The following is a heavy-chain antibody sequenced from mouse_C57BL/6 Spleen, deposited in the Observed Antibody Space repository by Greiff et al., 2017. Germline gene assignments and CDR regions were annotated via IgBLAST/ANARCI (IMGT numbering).Heavy chain of an antibody. CDR1: GYTFTDYY. V-gene: IGHV1-75*01. CDR2: IFPGSGST. D-gene: IGHD1-1*01. J-gene: IGHJ2*01. CDR3: ARSPYYGSSSLDY. Sequence: VQLQQPGPELVKPGASVKISCKASGYTFTDYYINWVKQRPGQGLEWIGWIFPGSGSTYYNEKFKGKATLTVDKSSSTAYMLLSSLTSEDSAVYFFARSPYYGSSSLDYWGQGTTLTVSS.